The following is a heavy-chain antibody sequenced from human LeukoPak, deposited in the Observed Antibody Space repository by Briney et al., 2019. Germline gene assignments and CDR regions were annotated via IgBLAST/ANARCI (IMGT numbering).Heavy chain of an antibody. Sequence: GASLQISFKGSGSSFTSYWIGWGRPLPGKGGEWRGIIYPGDSDTRYSPSFQGQVTISADKSISTAYLQWSSLKASDTAMYYCARRMNSGYNWFDPWGQGTLVTVSS. V-gene: IGHV5-51*01. D-gene: IGHD5-12*01. CDR2: IYPGDSDT. CDR3: ARRMNSGYNWFDP. CDR1: GSSFTSYW. J-gene: IGHJ5*02.